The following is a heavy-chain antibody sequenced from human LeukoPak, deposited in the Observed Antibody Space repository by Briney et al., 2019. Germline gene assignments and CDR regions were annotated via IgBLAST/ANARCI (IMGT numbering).Heavy chain of an antibody. CDR1: GGSISSYY. CDR2: IYTSGGT. Sequence: TSETLSLTCTVSGGSISSYYWSWIRQPAGKGLEWIGRIYTSGGTNYNPSLKSRVTMSVDTSKNQFSLKLSSVTAADTAVYYCARVLRPMASQYYFDYWGQGTLVTVSS. D-gene: IGHD3-10*01. V-gene: IGHV4-4*07. CDR3: ARVLRPMASQYYFDY. J-gene: IGHJ4*02.